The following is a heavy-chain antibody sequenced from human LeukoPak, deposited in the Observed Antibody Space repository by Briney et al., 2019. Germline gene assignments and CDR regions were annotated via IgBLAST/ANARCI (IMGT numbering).Heavy chain of an antibody. D-gene: IGHD3-22*01. Sequence: SETLSLTCTVSGGSISSGDYYWSWIRQPPGKGLEWIGYIYYSGFTNYNPSLKSRVTISVATSKNQFSLKLSSVTAADTAVYYCARHFSGYYDSSGYYLDVWGQGTTVTVSS. J-gene: IGHJ6*02. CDR1: GGSISSGDYY. CDR3: ARHFSGYYDSSGYYLDV. CDR2: IYYSGFT. V-gene: IGHV4-30-4*08.